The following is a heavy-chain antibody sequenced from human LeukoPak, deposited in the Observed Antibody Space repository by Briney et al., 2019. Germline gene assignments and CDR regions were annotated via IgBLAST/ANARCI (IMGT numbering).Heavy chain of an antibody. J-gene: IGHJ6*02. V-gene: IGHV3-33*01. CDR2: IWYDGSNK. CDR3: ARGPFGMDV. CDR1: GFTFSSYG. Sequence: GGSLRLSCAASGFTFSSYGMHWVRQAPGKGLEWVAVIWYDGSNKYYADSVKGRFTISRDNSKNTLYPQMNSLRAEDTGVYYCARGPFGMDVWGQGTTVTVSS.